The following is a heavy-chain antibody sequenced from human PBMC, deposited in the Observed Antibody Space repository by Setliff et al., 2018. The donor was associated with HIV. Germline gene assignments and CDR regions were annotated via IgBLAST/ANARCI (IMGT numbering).Heavy chain of an antibody. V-gene: IGHV4-59*08. CDR2: IYYSGST. J-gene: IGHJ4*02. CDR1: GFSVSSNY. CDR3: EVAGQ. D-gene: IGHD6-19*01. Sequence: NPGGSLRLSCAASGFSVSSNYMSWVRQAPGKGLEWIGYIYYSGSTNYNPPLKSRVTISVDTSKDQFSLKLRSVTAADTAVYYCEVAGQWGQGTLVTVSS.